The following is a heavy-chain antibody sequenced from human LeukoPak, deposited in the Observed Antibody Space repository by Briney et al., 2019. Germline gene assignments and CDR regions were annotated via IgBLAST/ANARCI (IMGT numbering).Heavy chain of an antibody. V-gene: IGHV3-66*01. J-gene: IGHJ4*02. CDR3: ARARPLAAAGSVPFDY. D-gene: IGHD6-13*01. Sequence: GGSLRLSCAASGFTVSSNYMSWVRQAPGKGLEWVSVIYSGGSTYYADSVKGRFTISRDNSKNTLYLQMNSLRAEDTAVYYCARARPLAAAGSVPFDYWGQGTLVTVSS. CDR2: IYSGGST. CDR1: GFTVSSNY.